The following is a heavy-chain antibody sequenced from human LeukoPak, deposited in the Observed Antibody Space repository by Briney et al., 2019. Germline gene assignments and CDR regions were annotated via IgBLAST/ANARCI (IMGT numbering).Heavy chain of an antibody. Sequence: PGGSLRLSCAASGFTFSNYWMHWVRQAPGKGLEWVSAISGSGGSTYYADSVKGRFAISRDNSKNTLYLQMNSLRAEDTAVYYCAKTNGYNWNYSDYWGQGTLVTVSS. V-gene: IGHV3-23*01. CDR2: ISGSGGST. J-gene: IGHJ4*02. D-gene: IGHD1-20*01. CDR3: AKTNGYNWNYSDY. CDR1: GFTFSNYW.